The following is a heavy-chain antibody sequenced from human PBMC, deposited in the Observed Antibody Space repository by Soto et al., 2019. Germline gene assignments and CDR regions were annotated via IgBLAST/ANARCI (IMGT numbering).Heavy chain of an antibody. CDR1: GFTFSNSY. J-gene: IGHJ3*02. V-gene: IGHV3-15*01. Sequence: EVQLVESGGGLVKPGGSLRLSCAASGFTFSNSYMTWGRQTPGKGLEWLGRIKRKSDGETTDYALPVKGRFTISRDDAQSTVYLQMNSVKTEDTAMYCCGTGSVFDIWGQGTMVTVSS. CDR2: IKRKSDGETT. CDR3: GTGSVFDI. D-gene: IGHD7-27*01.